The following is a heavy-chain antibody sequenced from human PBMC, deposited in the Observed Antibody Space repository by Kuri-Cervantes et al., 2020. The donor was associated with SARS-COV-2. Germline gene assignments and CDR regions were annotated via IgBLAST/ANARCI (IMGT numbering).Heavy chain of an antibody. CDR2: INPNSGGT. Sequence: GGSLRLSCAASGFTFSSYAMHWVRQAPGQGLEWMGWINPNSGGTNYAQKFQGRVTMTRDTSISTAYMELSRLRSDDTAVYYCAREGIAVAGTFDWGQGTLVTVSS. J-gene: IGHJ4*02. CDR3: AREGIAVAGTFD. D-gene: IGHD6-19*01. V-gene: IGHV1-2*02. CDR1: GFTFSSYA.